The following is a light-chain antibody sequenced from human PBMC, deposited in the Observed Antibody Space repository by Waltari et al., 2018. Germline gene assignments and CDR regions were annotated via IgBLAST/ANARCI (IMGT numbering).Light chain of an antibody. CDR3: SSYSTSTYPI. J-gene: IGLJ2*01. CDR1: ARDIGAYDY. CDR2: QVS. V-gene: IGLV2-14*01. Sequence: QSALTQPASVSASLGQSITLSCTGTARDIGAYDYVSWYQQHPGKAPKLIIFQVSNRPSGVSDRFSASKSGMTASLSISGLRTDDEAIYYCSSYSTSTYPIFGGGTKVTVL.